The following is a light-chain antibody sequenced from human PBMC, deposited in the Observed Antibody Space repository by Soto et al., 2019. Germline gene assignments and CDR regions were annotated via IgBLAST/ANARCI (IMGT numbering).Light chain of an antibody. V-gene: IGKV1-5*03. CDR2: KAY. Sequence: DIQMTQSPSTLSASVGDRVTITCRASQSISSWLAWYQQKPGKAPKLLIYKAYSLESGVPSRFSGSGSGTEFTLTISSLQPDDFATYYCQQYNSYSPWTFGQETKVEIK. CDR3: QQYNSYSPWT. CDR1: QSISSW. J-gene: IGKJ1*01.